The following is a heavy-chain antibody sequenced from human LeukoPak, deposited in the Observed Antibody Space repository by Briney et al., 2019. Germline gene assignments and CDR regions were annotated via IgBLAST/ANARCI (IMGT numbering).Heavy chain of an antibody. CDR3: ARRYCSSTDCLFDY. CDR1: GFTFSANS. J-gene: IGHJ4*02. D-gene: IGHD2-2*01. Sequence: GGSLRLSCAASGFTFSANSMNWVRQAPGKGLEWVSYISSSSATIYYADSVKGRFTISRDNAKNSLFLQMNSLRAEDTAVYYCARRYCSSTDCLFDYWGQGTLVTVSS. V-gene: IGHV3-48*01. CDR2: ISSSSATI.